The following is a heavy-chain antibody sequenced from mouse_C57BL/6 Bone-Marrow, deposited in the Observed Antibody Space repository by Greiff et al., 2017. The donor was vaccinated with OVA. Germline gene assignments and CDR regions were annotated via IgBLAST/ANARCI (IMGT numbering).Heavy chain of an antibody. CDR1: GYAFSSSW. CDR2: IYPGDGDT. Sequence: QVQLKESGPELVKPGASVKISCKASGYAFSSSWMNWVKQRPGKGLEWIGRIYPGDGDTNYNGKFKGKATLTADKSSSTAYMQLSSLTSEDSAVYFCARGGDYGRSPFAYWGQGTLVTVSA. J-gene: IGHJ3*01. D-gene: IGHD1-1*01. CDR3: ARGGDYGRSPFAY. V-gene: IGHV1-82*01.